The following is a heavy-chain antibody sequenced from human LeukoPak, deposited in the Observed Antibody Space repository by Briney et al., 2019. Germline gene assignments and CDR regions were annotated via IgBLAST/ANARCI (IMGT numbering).Heavy chain of an antibody. CDR1: GYTFTSYG. CDR2: ISAYNGNT. CDR3: ARLYSGSYYAGAFDI. D-gene: IGHD1-26*01. Sequence: GASVKVSCKASGYTFTSYGISWVRQAPGQGLEWMGWISAYNGNTNYAQKLQGRVTMTTDTSTSTAYMELRSLRSDDTAVYYCARLYSGSYYAGAFDIWGQGTMVTVSS. V-gene: IGHV1-18*01. J-gene: IGHJ3*02.